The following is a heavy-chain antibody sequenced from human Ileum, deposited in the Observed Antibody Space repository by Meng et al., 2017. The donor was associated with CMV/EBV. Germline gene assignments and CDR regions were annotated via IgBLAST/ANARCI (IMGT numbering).Heavy chain of an antibody. CDR2: IYHSGST. V-gene: IGHV4-4*02. Sequence: TCAVSGDSVSNYSWWNWVRQPPGKGLEWIGEIYHSGSTNYSPSLKRRVTISIDTSRNQFSLRLSSVTAADTAVYYCARDLVVSQGSGAYWGQGALVTVSS. CDR3: ARDLVVSQGSGAY. CDR1: GDSVSNYSW. D-gene: IGHD6-19*01. J-gene: IGHJ4*02.